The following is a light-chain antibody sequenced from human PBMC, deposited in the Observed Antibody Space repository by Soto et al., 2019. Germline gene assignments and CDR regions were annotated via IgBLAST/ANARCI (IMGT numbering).Light chain of an antibody. CDR1: QSVSSN. V-gene: IGKV3-15*01. Sequence: EIVMTQSPATVSVSPGEGATLSCRASQSVSSNLAWYQQKPGQAPRLLFYGASTRATGIPARFSGSGSGTEFTLTIRSLQSGDFAIYYCHQYNNWPLTFGGGNKVEIK. J-gene: IGKJ4*01. CDR3: HQYNNWPLT. CDR2: GAS.